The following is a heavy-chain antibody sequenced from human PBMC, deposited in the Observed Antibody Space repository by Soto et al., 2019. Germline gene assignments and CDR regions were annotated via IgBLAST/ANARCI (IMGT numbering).Heavy chain of an antibody. V-gene: IGHV3-48*03. J-gene: IGHJ4*02. CDR3: AKDRGPARRENYFDY. CDR2: ISSSGVSI. CDR1: GFSFSTYA. D-gene: IGHD6-6*01. Sequence: GGSLRLSCAASGFSFSTYAMNWVRQAPGKGLEWVAYISSSGVSIYYADSVKGRFTISRDNAENSLYLQMHSLRAEDTAVYYCAKDRGPARRENYFDYWSQGSLVTVSS.